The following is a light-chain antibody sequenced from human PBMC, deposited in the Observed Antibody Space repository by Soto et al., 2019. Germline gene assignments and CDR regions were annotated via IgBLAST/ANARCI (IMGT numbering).Light chain of an antibody. V-gene: IGLV2-14*01. CDR2: GVT. J-gene: IGLJ1*01. CDR1: SSDIGGYNY. Sequence: ALTQPASVSESPGQSITISCAGTSSDIGGYNYVSWYQQHPDKAPKLVIYGVTNRPSGVSDRFSGSKSGNTASLTISGLQAEDEADYYCTSYTSSSTYVFGTGTKVTVL. CDR3: TSYTSSSTYV.